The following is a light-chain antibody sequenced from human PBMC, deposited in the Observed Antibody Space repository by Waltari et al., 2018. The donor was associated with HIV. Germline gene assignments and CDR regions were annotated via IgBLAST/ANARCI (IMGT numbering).Light chain of an antibody. Sequence: EIVMTQSPVSVSVSPGEKATLSCRASQSVSSNLAWYQQKPGQAPRLVISGAATRATGIPARFGGSWSGTEFTLTISSLQSEDFAVYYCQQYDLWPLTFGPGTKVDIK. J-gene: IGKJ3*01. CDR1: QSVSSN. CDR3: QQYDLWPLT. CDR2: GAA. V-gene: IGKV3-15*01.